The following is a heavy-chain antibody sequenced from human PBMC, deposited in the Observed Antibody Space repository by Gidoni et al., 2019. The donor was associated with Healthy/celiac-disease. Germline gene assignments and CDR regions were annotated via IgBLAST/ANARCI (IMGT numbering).Heavy chain of an antibody. V-gene: IGHV3-33*01. CDR3: AREGVLDAFDI. Sequence: QVQLVESGGGVVQPGRSLRLSCAASGFTFSSYGMHWVRQAPGKGLEWVAVIWYDGSNKYYADSVKGRFTISRDNSKNTLYLQMNSLRAEDTAVYYCAREGVLDAFDIWGQGTMVTVSS. CDR1: GFTFSSYG. J-gene: IGHJ3*02. CDR2: IWYDGSNK.